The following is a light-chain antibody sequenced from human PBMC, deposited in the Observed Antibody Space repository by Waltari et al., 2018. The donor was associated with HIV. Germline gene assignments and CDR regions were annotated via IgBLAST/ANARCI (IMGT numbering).Light chain of an antibody. CDR1: TSDVGDYNY. Sequence: QSVLTQPASVSGSPGQSITISCTGTTSDVGDYNYVSWYQQHPGKAPKLMLYEVRNRPSGVSIRFSGSKSGNTASLTISGLQTEDEADYYCSSYTTRNTRVFGTGTKVTVL. V-gene: IGLV2-14*01. CDR3: SSYTTRNTRV. CDR2: EVR. J-gene: IGLJ1*01.